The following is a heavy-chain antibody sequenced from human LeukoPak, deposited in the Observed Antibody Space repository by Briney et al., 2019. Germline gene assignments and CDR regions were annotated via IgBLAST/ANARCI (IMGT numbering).Heavy chain of an antibody. D-gene: IGHD6-13*01. CDR2: VNHSGRT. CDR3: ARGRWHPSVRVDH. V-gene: IGHV4-34*01. CDR1: GGSFSGYF. J-gene: IGHJ4*02. Sequence: PSETLSPTCAVYGGSFSGYFWSWIRQPPGKGLEWIGEVNHSGRTDYNPSLKSRVTISVDTSKNQFPLKVNSVTAADTAVYYCARGRWHPSVRVDHWGQGTLVTVSS.